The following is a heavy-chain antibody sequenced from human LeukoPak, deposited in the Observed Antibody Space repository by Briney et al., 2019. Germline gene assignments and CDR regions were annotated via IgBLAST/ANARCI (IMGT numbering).Heavy chain of an antibody. Sequence: GGSLRLSCAASGFTFSSYSMNWVRQAPGKGLEWVSSISSSSSYIYYADSVKGRFTISRDNAKNSLYLQMNSLRAEDTAVYYCARNPNYYDSSGAPDYWGQGTLVTVSS. CDR1: GFTFSSYS. V-gene: IGHV3-21*01. CDR2: ISSSSSYI. CDR3: ARNPNYYDSSGAPDY. J-gene: IGHJ4*02. D-gene: IGHD3-22*01.